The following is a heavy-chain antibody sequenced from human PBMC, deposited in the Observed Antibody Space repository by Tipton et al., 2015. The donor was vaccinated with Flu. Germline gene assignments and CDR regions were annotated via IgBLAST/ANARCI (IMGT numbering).Heavy chain of an antibody. CDR2: IYTSGST. D-gene: IGHD1-26*01. V-gene: IGHV4-4*07. CDR3: ARGDPLDYYYYGMDV. J-gene: IGHJ6*02. Sequence: GLVKPSETLSLTCTVSGASISSSYWTWVRQSPGKGLEWIGRIYTSGSTNYNPSLKSRVTMSVDTSKNQFSLKLSSVTAADTAVYYCARGDPLDYYYYGMDVWGQGTTVTVSS. CDR1: GASISSSY.